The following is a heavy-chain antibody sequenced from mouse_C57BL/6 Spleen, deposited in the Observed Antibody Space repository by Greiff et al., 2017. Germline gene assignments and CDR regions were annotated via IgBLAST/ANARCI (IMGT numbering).Heavy chain of an antibody. CDR3: ARSDTTVVAPFDY. D-gene: IGHD1-1*01. CDR2: IYPGSGST. V-gene: IGHV1-55*01. J-gene: IGHJ2*01. Sequence: VQLQQPGAELVKPGASVKMSCKASGYTFTSYWITWVKQRPGQGLEWIGDIYPGSGSTNYNEKFKSKATLTVDTSSSTAYMQLSSLKSEDSSVYYCARSDTTVVAPFDYWGQGTTLTVSS. CDR1: GYTFTSYW.